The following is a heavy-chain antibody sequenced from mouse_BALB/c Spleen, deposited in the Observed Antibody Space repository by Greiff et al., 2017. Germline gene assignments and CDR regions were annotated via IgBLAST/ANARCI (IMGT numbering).Heavy chain of an antibody. CDR2: ISSGGSYT. CDR3: ARQTATLFCDY. V-gene: IGHV5-6*01. J-gene: IGHJ2*01. CDR1: GFTFSSYG. D-gene: IGHD1-2*01. Sequence: EVKLVESGGDLVKPGGSLKLSCAASGFTFSSYGMSWVRQTPDKRLEWVATISSGGSYTYYPDSVKGRFTISRDNAKNTLYLQMSSLKSEDTAMYYCARQTATLFCDYWGQGTTLTVSS.